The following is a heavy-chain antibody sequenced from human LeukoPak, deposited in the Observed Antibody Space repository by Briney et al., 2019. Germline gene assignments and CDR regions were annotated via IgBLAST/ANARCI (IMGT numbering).Heavy chain of an antibody. CDR2: IYAGGTT. CDR1: GFTVTNNY. Sequence: GGSLRLSCAASGFTVTNNYMSWVRQAPGKGLEWVSVIYAGGTTSYADSVKGRFTISRDSSKNTHYLQMNSLRAEDTAVYYCAREGYASGTRYGMDVWGQGTTVTVSS. D-gene: IGHD3-10*01. V-gene: IGHV3-66*01. J-gene: IGHJ6*02. CDR3: AREGYASGTRYGMDV.